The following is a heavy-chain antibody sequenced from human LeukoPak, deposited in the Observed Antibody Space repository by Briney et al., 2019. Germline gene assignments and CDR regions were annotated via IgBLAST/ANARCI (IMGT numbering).Heavy chain of an antibody. J-gene: IGHJ5*02. Sequence: TSGTLSLTCTVSGGSISSSTYYWGWIRQPPGKGLEWIGTIYNSGSTYYNPSLKSRVTISVDTSRDQFSLKLSSVTAADTAVYYCATSPKYDSGLNWFDPWGQGTLVTVSS. V-gene: IGHV4-39*01. D-gene: IGHD3-10*01. CDR2: IYNSGST. CDR1: GGSISSSTYY. CDR3: ATSPKYDSGLNWFDP.